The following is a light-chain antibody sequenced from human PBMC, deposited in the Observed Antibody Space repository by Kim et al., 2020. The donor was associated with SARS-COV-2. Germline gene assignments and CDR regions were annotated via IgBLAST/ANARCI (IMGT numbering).Light chain of an antibody. J-gene: IGLJ3*02. CDR2: GNS. Sequence: QRVTISCTGSSSNIGAGYDVHWYQQLPGTAPKLLIYGNSKRPSGVPDRFSGSKSGTSASLAITGLQAEDEADYYCQSYDSSLSGWVFGGGTKLTVL. V-gene: IGLV1-40*01. CDR1: SSNIGAGYD. CDR3: QSYDSSLSGWV.